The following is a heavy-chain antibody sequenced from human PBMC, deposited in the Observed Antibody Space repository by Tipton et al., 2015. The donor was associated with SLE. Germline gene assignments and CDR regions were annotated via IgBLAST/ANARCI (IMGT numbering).Heavy chain of an antibody. Sequence: SLRLSCAASGFTFSSYSMNWVRQAPGKGLEWVSSISSSSSYIYYADSVKGRFTISRDNAKNSLYLQMDSLRIEDTAVYYCAKVMNYDFWSGYFAFDIWGQGTMVSVSS. D-gene: IGHD3-3*01. CDR2: ISSSSSYI. J-gene: IGHJ3*02. V-gene: IGHV3-21*01. CDR1: GFTFSSYS. CDR3: AKVMNYDFWSGYFAFDI.